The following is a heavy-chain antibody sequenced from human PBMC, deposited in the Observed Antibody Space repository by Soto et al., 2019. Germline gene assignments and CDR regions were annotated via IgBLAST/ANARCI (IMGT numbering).Heavy chain of an antibody. V-gene: IGHV3-30-3*01. CDR2: ISSDGTNK. J-gene: IGHJ3*02. Sequence: PGGSLRLSCAASGFTFSDYAVHWVRQAPGKGLEWVAVISSDGTNKYYADSVKGRFTISRDNSKNTVYLQMNILKVEDTAVYYCARTYGSGSYYRVDAFDIWGQGTMVTVSS. CDR1: GFTFSDYA. CDR3: ARTYGSGSYYRVDAFDI. D-gene: IGHD3-10*01.